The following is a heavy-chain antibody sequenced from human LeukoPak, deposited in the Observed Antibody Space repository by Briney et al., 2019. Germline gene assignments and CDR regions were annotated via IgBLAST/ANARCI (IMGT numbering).Heavy chain of an antibody. Sequence: SETLSLTCAVYGGSFSGNYWTWIRRPPGKGLEWIGDVNDSGSSNYNPSLKSRVTLSVDTSKNQFSLNLRSVTAADTALYYCTRRPARADFGDYGANYYYYYYMDVWGKGSTVTVSS. CDR3: TRRPARADFGDYGANYYYYYYMDV. J-gene: IGHJ6*03. CDR2: VNDSGSS. CDR1: GGSFSGNY. D-gene: IGHD4-17*01. V-gene: IGHV4-34*01.